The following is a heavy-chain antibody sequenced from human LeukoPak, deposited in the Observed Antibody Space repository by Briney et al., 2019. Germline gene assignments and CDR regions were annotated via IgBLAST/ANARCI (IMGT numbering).Heavy chain of an antibody. D-gene: IGHD6-19*01. V-gene: IGHV7-4-1*02. J-gene: IGHJ4*02. CDR1: GYTFTSYV. CDR2: INTKTGNP. CDR3: ARVGSGHHY. Sequence: GASVKVSCKASGYTFTSYVMNWVRQAPGQGLEWMGWINTKTGNPMYAQDFTGRFVFSLDTSVSTAYLQISGLKAEDTAVYYCARVGSGHHYWGQGTLVTVAS.